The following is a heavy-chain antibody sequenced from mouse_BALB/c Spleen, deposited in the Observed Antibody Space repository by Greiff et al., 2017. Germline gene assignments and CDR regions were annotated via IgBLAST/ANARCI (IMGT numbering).Heavy chain of an antibody. V-gene: IGHV5-6*01. D-gene: IGHD2-4*01. CDR1: GFTFSSYG. J-gene: IGHJ2*01. CDR3: ARHAPYDYDSYFDY. CDR2: ISSGGSYT. Sequence: EVKLMESGGDLVKPGGSLKLSCAASGFTFSSYGMSWVRQTPDKRLEWVATISSGGSYTYYPDSVKGRFTISRDNAKNTLYLQMSSLKSEDTAMYYCARHAPYDYDSYFDYWGQGTTLTVSS.